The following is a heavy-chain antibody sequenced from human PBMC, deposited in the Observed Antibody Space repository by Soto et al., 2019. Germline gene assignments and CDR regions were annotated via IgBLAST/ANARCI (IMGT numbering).Heavy chain of an antibody. D-gene: IGHD3-10*01. V-gene: IGHV3-30-3*02. CDR2: ISYDGSDK. Sequence: QVQLEESGGGVVQPGRSLRLSCAASGFSFSSHAMHWVRQAPGKGLEWVGVISYDGSDKYYAVSVKGRFTISRDNSKKPLELEKKRPRGEDTALYFCAEPENYIIRFREVAEVLGQRNTVIVSP. CDR3: AEPENYIIRFREVAEV. CDR1: GFSFSSHA. J-gene: IGHJ6*01.